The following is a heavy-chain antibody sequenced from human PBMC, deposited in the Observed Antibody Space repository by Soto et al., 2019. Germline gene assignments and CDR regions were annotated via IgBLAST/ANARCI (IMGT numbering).Heavy chain of an antibody. V-gene: IGHV4-34*01. CDR2: ISHSGST. CDR3: ARARPEFAGYYYGMDV. J-gene: IGHJ6*02. Sequence: SETLSLTCAVYGGSFSCYYWSWIRQPPGKGLEWIGEISHSGSTNYNPSLKSRVTISVDTSKNQFSLKLSSVTAADTAVYYCARARPEFAGYYYGMDVWGQGTTVTVSS. D-gene: IGHD3-10*01. CDR1: GGSFSCYY.